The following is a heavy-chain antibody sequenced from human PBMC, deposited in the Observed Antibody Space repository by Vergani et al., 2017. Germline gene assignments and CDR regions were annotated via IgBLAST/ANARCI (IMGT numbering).Heavy chain of an antibody. V-gene: IGHV3-21*01. CDR3: ARDSRAAAGPNWFDP. D-gene: IGHD6-13*01. CDR2: ISSSSYI. CDR1: GFTFSSYS. Sequence: EVQLVESGGGLVKPGGSLRLSCAASGFTFSSYSMNWVRQAPGKGLEWVSSISSSSYIYYADSVKGRFTISRDNAKNSLYLQMNSLRAEDTAVYYCARDSRAAAGPNWFDPWGQGTLVTVSS. J-gene: IGHJ5*02.